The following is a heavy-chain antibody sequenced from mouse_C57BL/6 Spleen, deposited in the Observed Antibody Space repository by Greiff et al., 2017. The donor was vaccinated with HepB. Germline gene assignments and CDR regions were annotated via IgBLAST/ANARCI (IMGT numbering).Heavy chain of an antibody. V-gene: IGHV1-78*01. CDR2: IYPRDGST. CDR3: ARENYYGWWYFDV. CDR1: GYTFTDHT. D-gene: IGHD1-1*01. J-gene: IGHJ1*03. Sequence: VQLQQSDAELVKPGASVKISCKVSGYTFTDHTIHWMKQRPEQGLEWIGYIYPRDGSTKYNEKFKGKATLTADKSSSTAYLQLNSLTSEDSAVYFCARENYYGWWYFDVWGTGTTVTVSS.